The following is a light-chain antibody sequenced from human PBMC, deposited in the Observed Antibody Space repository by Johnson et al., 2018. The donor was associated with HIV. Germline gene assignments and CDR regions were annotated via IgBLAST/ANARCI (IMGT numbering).Light chain of an antibody. Sequence: QAVLTQPPSVSAAPGQKVTISCSGSNSNIGNNYLSWYQHLPGTAPRLLIYDNNKRPSGIPDRFSGSKSGTSATLGITGLQTGDEADYYCGTWDSSLSAGYVFGTGTKVTVL. CDR1: NSNIGNNY. J-gene: IGLJ1*01. CDR2: DNN. CDR3: GTWDSSLSAGYV. V-gene: IGLV1-51*01.